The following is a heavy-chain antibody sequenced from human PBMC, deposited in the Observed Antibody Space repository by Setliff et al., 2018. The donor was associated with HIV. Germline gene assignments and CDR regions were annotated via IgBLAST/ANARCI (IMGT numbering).Heavy chain of an antibody. CDR2: IYNSAST. CDR1: GDSISTDY. J-gene: IGHJ5*02. V-gene: IGHV4-4*09. D-gene: IGHD6-13*01. CDR3: ARGENSWYGLNWFDP. Sequence: SETLSLTCTVSGDSISTDYWTWIRQPPGKGLGWIGYIYNSASTSYNPSLKSRVTISIDTPKNQFSLKLSSVTATDTAVYYCARGENSWYGLNWFDPWGQGTLVTVSS.